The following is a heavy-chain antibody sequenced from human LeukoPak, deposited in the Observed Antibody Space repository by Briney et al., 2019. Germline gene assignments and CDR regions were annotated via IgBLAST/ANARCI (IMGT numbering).Heavy chain of an antibody. V-gene: IGHV3-23*01. J-gene: IGHJ4*02. CDR2: ISGSGGST. D-gene: IGHD5-18*01. Sequence: GGSLRLSCAASGFTFSSYAMSWVRQAPGKGLEWVSAISGSGGSTYYADSVKGRFTISRDNSKNALYLQMNSLRAEDTAVYYCAKVRAKRGDTEFDYWGQGTLVTVSS. CDR3: AKVRAKRGDTEFDY. CDR1: GFTFSSYA.